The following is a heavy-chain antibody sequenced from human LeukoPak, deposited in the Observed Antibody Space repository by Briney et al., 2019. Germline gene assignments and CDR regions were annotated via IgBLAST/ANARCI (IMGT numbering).Heavy chain of an antibody. CDR1: GASVSSGNYF. D-gene: IGHD3-10*01. V-gene: IGHV4-31*03. CDR3: ARGVLY. J-gene: IGHJ4*02. CDR2: IHYSGST. Sequence: SQTLSLTCTVSGASVSSGNYFWSWIRQHPGKGLEWIGYIHYSGSTYYNPSLKSRVTISMDTSKNQFSLRLTSVTATDTAVYYCARGVLYWGQGTLVTVSS.